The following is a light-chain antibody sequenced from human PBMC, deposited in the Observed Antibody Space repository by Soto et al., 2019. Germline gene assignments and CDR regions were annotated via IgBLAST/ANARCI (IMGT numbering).Light chain of an antibody. CDR1: SSDVGGYDY. Sequence: QTDMTQPASVYGSSGQSITISCTGTSSDVGGYDYVSWYQLHPGKAPKLMVFEVSNRPSGVSYRFSGSKSGNTASLTIPGLQAEDEADYFCSSYSISTAYLFGTGTKV. V-gene: IGLV2-14*01. J-gene: IGLJ1*01. CDR2: EVS. CDR3: SSYSISTAYL.